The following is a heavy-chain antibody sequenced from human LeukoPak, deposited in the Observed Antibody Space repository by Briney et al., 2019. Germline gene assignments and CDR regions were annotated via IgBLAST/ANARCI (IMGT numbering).Heavy chain of an antibody. J-gene: IGHJ4*02. CDR3: ARAVYEGNFWSGYGLASYFDY. Sequence: SETLSLTCTVSGGSISSYYWSWIRQPPGKGLEWIGYIYYSGSTNYNPSLKSRVTISVDTSKNQFSLKLSSVTAADTAVYYCARAVYEGNFWSGYGLASYFDYWGQGTLVTVSS. CDR2: IYYSGST. D-gene: IGHD3-3*01. V-gene: IGHV4-59*01. CDR1: GGSISSYY.